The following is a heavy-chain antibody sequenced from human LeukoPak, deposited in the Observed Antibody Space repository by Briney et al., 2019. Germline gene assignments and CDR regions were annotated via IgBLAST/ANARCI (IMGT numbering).Heavy chain of an antibody. Sequence: SETLSLTCTVSGGSISSSSYYWGWIRQPPGKGLEWIGSIYYSGSTYYNPSLKSRVTISVDTSKNQFSLKLSSVTAADTAVYYCARDGVRDILTGYYLYSDAFDIWGQGTMVTVSS. CDR3: ARDGVRDILTGYYLYSDAFDI. J-gene: IGHJ3*02. CDR1: GGSISSSSYY. V-gene: IGHV4-39*07. D-gene: IGHD3-9*01. CDR2: IYYSGST.